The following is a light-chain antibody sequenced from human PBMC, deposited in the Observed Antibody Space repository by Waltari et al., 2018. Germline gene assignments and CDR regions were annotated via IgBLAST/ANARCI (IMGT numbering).Light chain of an antibody. CDR2: GAS. CDR3: QQYNNWRT. Sequence: EVLLTQSPPTLSVSPEERATLSCRASQSISRNLAWYQQKPGQAPRLLIYGASTRAPGIPARFSGSGSGTEFTLSISSLQSEDFAVYYCQQYNNWRTFGQGTKLEIK. V-gene: IGKV3-15*01. J-gene: IGKJ2*01. CDR1: QSISRN.